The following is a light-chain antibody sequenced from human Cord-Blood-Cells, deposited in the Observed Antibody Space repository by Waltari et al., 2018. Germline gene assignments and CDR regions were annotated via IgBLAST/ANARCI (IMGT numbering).Light chain of an antibody. V-gene: IGKV3-15*01. CDR2: GAS. CDR1: ESVSSN. CDR3: QQYNNWPRT. J-gene: IGKJ1*01. Sequence: EIVMTQSPATLSVSLGERATLSCRASESVSSNLACYQQKPGQAPRPLIYGASTTATGIPARFTGSGSGTEFTLTISSLQSEDFAVYYCQQYNNWPRTFGQGTKVEIK.